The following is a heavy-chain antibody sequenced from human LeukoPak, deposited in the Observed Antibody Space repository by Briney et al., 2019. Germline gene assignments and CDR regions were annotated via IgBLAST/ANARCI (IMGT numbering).Heavy chain of an antibody. CDR1: GFSLSSCD. D-gene: IGHD1-26*01. Sequence: PGGSLRLSCAASGFSLSSCDMQWVRLPAGKGLEWVSAVGTAGDSYYLGSVKGRFTISRDDARNSFYLQMNSLRGGDTAVYYCARARGGTLSYMDVWGKGTTVIVSS. V-gene: IGHV3-13*01. J-gene: IGHJ6*03. CDR3: ARARGGTLSYMDV. CDR2: VGTAGDS.